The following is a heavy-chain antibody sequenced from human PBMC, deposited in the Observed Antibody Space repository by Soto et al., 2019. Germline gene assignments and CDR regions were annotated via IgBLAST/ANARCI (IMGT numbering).Heavy chain of an antibody. CDR3: ASKWELLT. J-gene: IGHJ5*02. CDR1: GYTFTSYF. Sequence: ASVKVSCKASGYTFTSYFISWVRQAPGQGLEWMGWISAYNGNTNYAQKFQGRVTITRDTSTSTAYMELSSLRSEDTAVYYCASKWELLTWGQGTLVTVSS. D-gene: IGHD1-26*01. V-gene: IGHV1-18*01. CDR2: ISAYNGNT.